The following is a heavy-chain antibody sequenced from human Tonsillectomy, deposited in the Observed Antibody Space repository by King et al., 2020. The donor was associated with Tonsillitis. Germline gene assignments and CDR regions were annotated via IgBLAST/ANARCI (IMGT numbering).Heavy chain of an antibody. CDR1: GGSISSYF. V-gene: IGHV4-59*01. CDR3: ARVAAVAGTFGYYFDN. J-gene: IGHJ4*02. Sequence: QLQESGPGLVKPSETLSLTCSVSGGSISSYFWSWLRQPPGRGLEWIGYIYYSGSTNYNPSLKSRVTISVDTSKKQVSLKLSSVTAADTAVYYCARVAAVAGTFGYYFDNWGQGTLVSVSS. D-gene: IGHD6-19*01. CDR2: IYYSGST.